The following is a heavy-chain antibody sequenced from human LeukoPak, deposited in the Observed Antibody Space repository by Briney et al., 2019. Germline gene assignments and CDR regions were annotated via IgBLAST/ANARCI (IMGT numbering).Heavy chain of an antibody. J-gene: IGHJ3*02. CDR1: GYTFTSYG. CDR3: ARDTYYYDSSGYYRTSDDAFDI. D-gene: IGHD3-22*01. Sequence: GASVKVSCKASGYTFTSYGISWVRQAPGQGLEWMGWISAYNGNTNYAQKLQGRVTMTTDTPTSTAYMELRSLRSDDTAVYYCARDTYYYDSSGYYRTSDDAFDIWGQGTMVTVSS. CDR2: ISAYNGNT. V-gene: IGHV1-18*01.